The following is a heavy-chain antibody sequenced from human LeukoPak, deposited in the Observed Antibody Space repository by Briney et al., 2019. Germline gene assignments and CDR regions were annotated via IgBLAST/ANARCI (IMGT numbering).Heavy chain of an antibody. CDR3: ARHDYGGNPN. J-gene: IGHJ4*02. CDR2: IYYSGST. CDR1: GGSISSSSYS. Sequence: SETLSLTCTVSGGSISSSSYSWGWIRQPPGKGLEWIGSIYYSGSTYYNPSLKSRVTISVDTSKNQFSLKLSSVTAADTAVYYCARHDYGGNPNWGQGTLVTVSS. D-gene: IGHD4-23*01. V-gene: IGHV4-39*01.